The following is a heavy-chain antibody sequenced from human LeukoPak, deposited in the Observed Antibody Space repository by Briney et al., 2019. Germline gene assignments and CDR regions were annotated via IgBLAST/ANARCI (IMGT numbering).Heavy chain of an antibody. Sequence: SETLSLTCAVYGGFFSGYYWSWIRQPPGKGLEWIGEVHHSGSTNYNPSLKSRVTISVDKSKNQFSLKLSSVTAADTAVYYCARRRTYYYGSGSYYIALWLDYWGQGTLVTVSS. J-gene: IGHJ4*02. CDR1: GGFFSGYY. CDR2: VHHSGST. V-gene: IGHV4-34*01. D-gene: IGHD3-10*01. CDR3: ARRRTYYYGSGSYYIALWLDY.